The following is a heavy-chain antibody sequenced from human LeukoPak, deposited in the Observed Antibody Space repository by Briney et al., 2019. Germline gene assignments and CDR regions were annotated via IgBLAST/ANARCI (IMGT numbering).Heavy chain of an antibody. CDR3: AMPFYTDYYGMDV. CDR2: VNPSGGST. V-gene: IGHV1-46*01. Sequence: GASVKVSCKASGYTFTGYYMHWVRQAPGQGLEWMGIVNPSGGSTSYAQKFQGRVTMTRDTSTSTVYMELSSLRSEDTAVYYCAMPFYTDYYGMDVWGQGTTVTVSS. CDR1: GYTFTGYY. J-gene: IGHJ6*02.